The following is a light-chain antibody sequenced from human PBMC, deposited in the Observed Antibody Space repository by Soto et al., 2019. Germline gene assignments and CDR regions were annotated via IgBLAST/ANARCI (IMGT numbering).Light chain of an antibody. CDR2: ANG. CDR1: SSNIGAGYD. CDR3: QSYDRSLSGYV. Sequence: QSVLTQPPSVSGAPGQRVTISCTGSSSNIGAGYDVHWYQQLPGTAPKLLIYANGNRPSVVPDRFSGSKSGTSASLAITGLQAEDEADYYCQSYDRSLSGYVLGTGTKLTVL. J-gene: IGLJ1*01. V-gene: IGLV1-40*01.